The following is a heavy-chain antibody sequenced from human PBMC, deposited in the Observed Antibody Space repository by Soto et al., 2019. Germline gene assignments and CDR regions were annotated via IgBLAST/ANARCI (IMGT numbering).Heavy chain of an antibody. J-gene: IGHJ6*02. V-gene: IGHV1-8*01. CDR2: MNPNSGNT. Sequence: ASVKVSCEASGYTFTSYYINWVLQATGQGLEWMGWMNPNSGNTGYAQKFQGRVTMTRNTSISTAYMELSSLRSEDTAVYYCARGPAPILFGELIDYYYGMDVWGQGTTVTVSS. CDR1: GYTFTSYY. D-gene: IGHD3-10*02. CDR3: ARGPAPILFGELIDYYYGMDV.